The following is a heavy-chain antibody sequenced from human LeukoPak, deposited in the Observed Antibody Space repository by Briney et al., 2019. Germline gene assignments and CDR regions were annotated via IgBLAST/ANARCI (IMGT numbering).Heavy chain of an antibody. CDR2: IRYDGSNK. Sequence: GGSLRLSCAASGFTFSSYGMHWVRQAPGKGLEWVAFIRYDGSNKYYADSVKGRFTISRDNSKNTLYLQMNSLRAEDTAVYYCAKDLADIVVVVAATPLDYWGQGTLVTVSS. CDR3: AKDLADIVVVVAATPLDY. CDR1: GFTFSSYG. J-gene: IGHJ4*02. D-gene: IGHD2-15*01. V-gene: IGHV3-30*02.